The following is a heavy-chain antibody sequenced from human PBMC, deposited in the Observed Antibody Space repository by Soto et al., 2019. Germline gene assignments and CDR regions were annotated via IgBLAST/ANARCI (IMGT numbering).Heavy chain of an antibody. J-gene: IGHJ6*02. CDR3: ACIFSGGYGYGFYYYGMDV. CDR2: IYYSGST. Sequence: SETLSLTCTVSGGSISSSSYYWGRIRQPPGKGLEWIGSIYYSGSTYYNPSLKSRVTISVDTSKNQFSLKLSSVTAADTAVYYCACIFSGGYGYGFYYYGMDVRCQGTTATVSS. CDR1: GGSISSSSYY. V-gene: IGHV4-39*01. D-gene: IGHD5-18*01.